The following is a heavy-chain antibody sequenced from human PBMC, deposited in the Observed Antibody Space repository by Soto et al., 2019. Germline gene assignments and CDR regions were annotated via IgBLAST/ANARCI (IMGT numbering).Heavy chain of an antibody. D-gene: IGHD2-2*01. V-gene: IGHV3-15*01. CDR2: IKSRTENETT. J-gene: IGHJ4*02. CDR1: GFTFSNVW. Sequence: GGSLRLSCAASGFTFSNVWLSWVRQGPGKGLEWIGRIKSRTENETTDYASPARGRFIISRDDSKNMLYLQLNSLKSEDTGVYEGVTVLPHANSWFGYWGQGTPVTVPS. CDR3: VTVLPHANSWFGY.